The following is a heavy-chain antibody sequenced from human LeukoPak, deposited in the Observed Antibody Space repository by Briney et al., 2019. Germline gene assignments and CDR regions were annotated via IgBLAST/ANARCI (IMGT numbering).Heavy chain of an antibody. CDR3: AREVRFGELDP. V-gene: IGHV4-59*01. D-gene: IGHD3-10*01. J-gene: IGHJ5*02. CDR2: IYYSGST. CDR1: GGSISSYY. Sequence: SETLSLTCTVSGGSISSYYWSWIRQPPGKGLECIGYIYYSGSTNYNPSLKSRVTISVDTSKNQFSLKLSSVTAADTAVYYCAREVRFGELDPWGQGTLVTVSS.